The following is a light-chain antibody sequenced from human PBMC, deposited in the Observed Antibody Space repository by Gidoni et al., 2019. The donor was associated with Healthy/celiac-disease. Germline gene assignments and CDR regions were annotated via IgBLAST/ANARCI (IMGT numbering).Light chain of an antibody. Sequence: DIVLTQSPATLSVSPGERATPSCRASQSVSSNLAWYQQKPGQAPRLLNYGASIRATGIPARFSGSGSGTEFTLTISSLQSEDFAVYYCQQYNNWWTFGQGTKVEIK. CDR3: QQYNNWWT. CDR2: GAS. CDR1: QSVSSN. V-gene: IGKV3D-15*01. J-gene: IGKJ1*01.